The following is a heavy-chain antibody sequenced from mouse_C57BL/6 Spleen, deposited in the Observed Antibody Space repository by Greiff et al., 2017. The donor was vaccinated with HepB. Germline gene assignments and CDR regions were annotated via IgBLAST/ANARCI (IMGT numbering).Heavy chain of an antibody. D-gene: IGHD6-2*01. Sequence: QVQLQQPGAELVKPGASVKLSCKASGYTFTSYWMHWVKQRPGQGLEWIGMIHPNSGSTNYNEKFKSKATLTVDKSSSTAYMQLSSLTSEDSAVYYCARRGGLGLYYYAMDYWGQGTSVTVSS. J-gene: IGHJ4*01. CDR3: ARRGGLGLYYYAMDY. CDR1: GYTFTSYW. V-gene: IGHV1-64*01. CDR2: IHPNSGST.